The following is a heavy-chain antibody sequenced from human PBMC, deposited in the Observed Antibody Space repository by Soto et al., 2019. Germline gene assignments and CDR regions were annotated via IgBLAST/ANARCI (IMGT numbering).Heavy chain of an antibody. CDR3: VKFRGRAYHYYYMDV. Sequence: DVQLLESGGGLAQKGGSPRLSCAASGFSFSTYGMTWVRQAPGKGLEWVSYGGSGGSTYYADSVKGRFTISRDNSKNTLYLQMNSLRVEDTAVYYCVKFRGRAYHYYYMDVWGNGTKVTVSS. CDR2: GGSGGST. CDR1: GFSFSTYG. D-gene: IGHD3-16*01. V-gene: IGHV3-23*01. J-gene: IGHJ6*03.